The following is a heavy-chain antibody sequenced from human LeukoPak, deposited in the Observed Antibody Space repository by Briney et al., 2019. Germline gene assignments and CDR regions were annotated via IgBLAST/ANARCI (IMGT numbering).Heavy chain of an antibody. CDR2: ISYDGSNK. V-gene: IGHV3-30-3*01. CDR1: GFTFSSYA. J-gene: IGHJ1*01. CDR3: TRAASDCSSTSCFTRYFQH. Sequence: PGRSLRLSCAASGFTFSSYAMHWVRQAPGKGLEGVAVISYDGSNKYYADSVKGRFTISRDNSKNTLYLQMNSLRAEDTAVYYCTRAASDCSSTSCFTRYFQHWGQGTLVTVSS. D-gene: IGHD2-2*01.